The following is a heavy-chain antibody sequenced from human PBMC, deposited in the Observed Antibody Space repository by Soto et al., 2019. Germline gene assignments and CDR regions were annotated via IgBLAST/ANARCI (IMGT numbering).Heavy chain of an antibody. CDR1: GYNFAGYW. CDR3: ARGGVSTRTFDY. V-gene: IGHV5-51*01. J-gene: IGHJ4*02. CDR2: IYPSDSDT. Sequence: DSLKISCKGSGYNFAGYWIAWVRQMPGKGLELMGIIYPSDSDTRYRPSFQGQVTISADKSISSAYLQWSSLRASDTAMYYCARGGVSTRTFDYWGQGTPVTVSS. D-gene: IGHD3-3*01.